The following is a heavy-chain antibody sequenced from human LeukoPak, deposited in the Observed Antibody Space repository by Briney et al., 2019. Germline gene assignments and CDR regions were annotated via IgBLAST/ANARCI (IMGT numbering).Heavy chain of an antibody. CDR3: ARPMVRGASWFDP. D-gene: IGHD3-10*01. CDR2: IYYSGST. J-gene: IGHJ5*02. V-gene: IGHV4-59*01. Sequence: SETLSLTCPVSGGSISSYYWSWIRQPPGKGLEWMGYIYYSGSTNYNPSLKSRVTISVDTPKNQFSLKLSSVTAADTAVYYCARPMVRGASWFDPWGQGTLVTVSS. CDR1: GGSISSYY.